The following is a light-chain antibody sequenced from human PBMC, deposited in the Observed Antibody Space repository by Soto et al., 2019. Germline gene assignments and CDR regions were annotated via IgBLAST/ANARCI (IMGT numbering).Light chain of an antibody. J-gene: IGLJ2*01. CDR1: SSDVGGYNY. CDR2: DVS. Sequence: QSALTQPASVSGSPGQSITISCTGTSSDVGGYNYVSWYQQHPGKAPKLMIYDVSDRPSGVSSRFSGSKSGNTASLTISGLQAEDEADYSCSSYTSRSTLVFGGGTKLTVL. V-gene: IGLV2-14*01. CDR3: SSYTSRSTLV.